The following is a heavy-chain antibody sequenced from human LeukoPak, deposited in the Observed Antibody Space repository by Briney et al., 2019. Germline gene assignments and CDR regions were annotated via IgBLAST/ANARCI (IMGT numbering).Heavy chain of an antibody. J-gene: IGHJ6*02. CDR1: GGSISSSSYY. CDR2: IYYSGST. D-gene: IGHD3-3*01. V-gene: IGHV4-39*07. CDR3: ARMGYYDFWSGPYGMDV. Sequence: SETLSLTCTVSGGSISSSSYYWGWIRQPPGKGLEWIGSIYYSGSTNYNPSLKSRVTISVDTSKNQFSLKLSSVTAADTAVYYCARMGYYDFWSGPYGMDVWGQGTTVTVSS.